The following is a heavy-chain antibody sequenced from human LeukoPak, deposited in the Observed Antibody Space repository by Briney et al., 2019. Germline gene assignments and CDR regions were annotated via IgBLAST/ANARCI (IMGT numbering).Heavy chain of an antibody. CDR2: IKTDGSAT. CDR1: GITFSNFW. Sequence: GGSLRLSCAASGITFSNFWMSWVRQTPGKGLEWVGNIKTDGSATYYMDSVKGRFTISRDNTKNLLFLQMDSLRAGDTAIYYCASGTWWNVWGQGTMVTVSS. CDR3: ASGTWWNV. V-gene: IGHV3-7*01. J-gene: IGHJ3*01. D-gene: IGHD2-15*01.